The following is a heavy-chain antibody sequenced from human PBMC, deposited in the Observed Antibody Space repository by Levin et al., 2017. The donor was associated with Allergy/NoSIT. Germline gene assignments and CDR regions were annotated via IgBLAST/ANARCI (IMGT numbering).Heavy chain of an antibody. J-gene: IGHJ4*02. CDR2: ISYSGST. CDR3: ARSHDSSGYFN. D-gene: IGHD3-22*01. V-gene: IGHV4-61*01. Sequence: SSETLSLTCTVSGDSVSSSSYYWSWIRQPPGKGLEWIGYISYSGSTNYNPSLKSRVTISVDTSKNQFSLKLSSVTAADTAVYYCARSHDSSGYFNWGQGTLVTVSS. CDR1: GDSVSSSSYY.